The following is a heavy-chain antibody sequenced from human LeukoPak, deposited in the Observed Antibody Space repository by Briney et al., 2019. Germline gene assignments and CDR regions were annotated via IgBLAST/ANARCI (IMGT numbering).Heavy chain of an antibody. D-gene: IGHD5-12*01. CDR2: IYYSGST. J-gene: IGHJ4*02. V-gene: IGHV4-39*07. Sequence: PSETLSLTCTVSGGSISSSSYYWGWIRQPPGKGLEWIGSIYYSGSTYYNPSLKSRVTISVDTSKNQFSLKLSSVTAADTAVYYCARDRAIVATIVDYWGQGTLVTVSS. CDR3: ARDRAIVATIVDY. CDR1: GGSISSSSYY.